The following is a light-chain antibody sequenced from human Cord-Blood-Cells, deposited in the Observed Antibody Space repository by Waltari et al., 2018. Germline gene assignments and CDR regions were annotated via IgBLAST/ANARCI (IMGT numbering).Light chain of an antibody. V-gene: IGKV3-15*01. Sequence: EIVMTQSPATLSVPPGERATLSCRASQSVSSNLAWYQQKPGQAPRLLIYDAPTRATGIPARFSGSGSGTEFTLTISSLQSEDFAVYYCQQYNNWPPYTFGQGTKLEIK. J-gene: IGKJ2*01. CDR2: DAP. CDR3: QQYNNWPPYT. CDR1: QSVSSN.